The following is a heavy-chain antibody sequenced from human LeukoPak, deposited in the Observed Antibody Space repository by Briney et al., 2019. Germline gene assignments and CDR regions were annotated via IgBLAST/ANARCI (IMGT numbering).Heavy chain of an antibody. CDR1: GFTFSSYA. CDR2: ISSSGGST. CDR3: ASVYIYFDY. V-gene: IGHV3-23*01. D-gene: IGHD5/OR15-5a*01. J-gene: IGHJ4*02. Sequence: GGSLRLSCAASGFTFSSYAMSWVRQAPGMGLEWVSGISSSGGSTYYADSVKGRFTISRDNSKNTLYLQMNSLRAEDTAVYYCASVYIYFDYWGQGTLVTVSS.